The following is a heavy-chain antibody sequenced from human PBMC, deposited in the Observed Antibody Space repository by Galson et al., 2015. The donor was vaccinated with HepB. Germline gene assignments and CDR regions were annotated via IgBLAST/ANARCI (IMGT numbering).Heavy chain of an antibody. Sequence: QSGAEVKKPGASVKVSCKASGYTFTINGISWVRQAPGKGLEWMGWISANSGVTKYAQKLQGRVTMTRDTSTSTAYLELRSLRSDDTAAYYCARDRDYRFNYWGQGTLVTVSS. V-gene: IGHV1-18*04. CDR3: ARDRDYRFNY. CDR1: GYTFTING. CDR2: ISANSGVT. J-gene: IGHJ4*02. D-gene: IGHD4/OR15-4a*01.